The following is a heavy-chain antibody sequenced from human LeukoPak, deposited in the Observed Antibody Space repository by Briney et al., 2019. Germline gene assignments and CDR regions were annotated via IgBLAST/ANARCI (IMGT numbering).Heavy chain of an antibody. CDR3: ARAEFGEFDY. J-gene: IGHJ4*02. CDR1: GSPFTSYD. V-gene: IGHV1-8*01. D-gene: IGHD3-10*01. Sequence: GAXVKFSCKASGSPFTSYDINGVRQATGKGLEWMGRINPNSGKTSYAKKFEGRVTMTRKTSRSTAYMELSSPRSEDTAVYYCARAEFGEFDYWGQGTLVTVSS. CDR2: INPNSGKT.